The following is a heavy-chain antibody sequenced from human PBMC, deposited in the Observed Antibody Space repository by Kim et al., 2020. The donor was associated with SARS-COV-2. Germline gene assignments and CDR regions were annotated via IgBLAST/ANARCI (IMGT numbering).Heavy chain of an antibody. D-gene: IGHD6-13*01. Sequence: SVKVSCKASGGTFSSYAISWVRQAPGQGLEWMGRIIPILGIANYAQKFQGRVTITADKSTSTAYMELSSLRSEDTAVYYCARAFCPPYSSSWYVIDYWGQGTLVTVSS. J-gene: IGHJ4*02. CDR2: IIPILGIA. CDR3: ARAFCPPYSSSWYVIDY. V-gene: IGHV1-69*04. CDR1: GGTFSSYA.